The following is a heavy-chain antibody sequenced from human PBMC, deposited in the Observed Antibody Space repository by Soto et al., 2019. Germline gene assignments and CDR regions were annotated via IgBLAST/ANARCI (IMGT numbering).Heavy chain of an antibody. CDR2: IIPIFGTA. CDR3: ARDLSRVVPACRRWCVP. CDR1: GGTFSSYA. J-gene: IGHJ5*02. Sequence: QVQLVQSGAEVKKPGSSVKVSCKASGGTFSSYAISWVRQAPGQGLEWMGGIIPIFGTANYAQKFQGRVMITADESTCTCYLELSSLRSEDTAVYYCARDLSRVVPACRRWCVPWGQGTLVTVSS. D-gene: IGHD2-2*01. V-gene: IGHV1-69*01.